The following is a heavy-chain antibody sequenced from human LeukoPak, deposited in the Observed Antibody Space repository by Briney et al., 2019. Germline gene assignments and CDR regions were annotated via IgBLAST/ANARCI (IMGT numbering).Heavy chain of an antibody. Sequence: SETLSLTCTVSGGSVNSGTYYWSWIRQPPGKGLEWIGYISYSGSTNYNPPLKSRVTISVDTSKNQFSLKLSSVTAADTAVYYCARGGRWLQFNYWGQGTLVTVSS. CDR1: GGSVNSGTYY. CDR3: ARGGRWLQFNY. V-gene: IGHV4-61*01. CDR2: ISYSGST. J-gene: IGHJ4*02. D-gene: IGHD5-24*01.